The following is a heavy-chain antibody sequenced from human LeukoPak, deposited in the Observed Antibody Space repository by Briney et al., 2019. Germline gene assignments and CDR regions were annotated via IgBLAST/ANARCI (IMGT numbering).Heavy chain of an antibody. CDR3: ARDRNWNYGVSSAFDAFDI. V-gene: IGHV3-48*01. Sequence: PGRSLRLSCAASGFTFDDYGMHWVRQAPGKGLEWVSYISSSSSTIYYADSVKGRFTISRDNAKNSLYLQMNSLRAEDTAVYYCARDRNWNYGVSSAFDAFDIWGQGTMVTVSS. CDR2: ISSSSSTI. J-gene: IGHJ3*02. D-gene: IGHD1-7*01. CDR1: GFTFDDYG.